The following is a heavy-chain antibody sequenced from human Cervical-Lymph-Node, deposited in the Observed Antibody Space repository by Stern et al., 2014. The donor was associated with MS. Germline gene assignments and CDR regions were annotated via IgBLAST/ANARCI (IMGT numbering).Heavy chain of an antibody. D-gene: IGHD2-21*01. V-gene: IGHV1-18*01. CDR2: IRDYNGDT. CDR3: AQSLAYYGMDV. CDR1: GSTFPTYG. J-gene: IGHJ6*02. Sequence: QVQLGQSGPEVKKPGASVKVSCKAYGSTFPTYGIYWVRQATGQGLEWMGWIRDYNGDTNSAQKFQGRVTMTKDTSTNTAYMELRSLTSDDTAVYYCAQSLAYYGMDVWGQGTTVTVSS.